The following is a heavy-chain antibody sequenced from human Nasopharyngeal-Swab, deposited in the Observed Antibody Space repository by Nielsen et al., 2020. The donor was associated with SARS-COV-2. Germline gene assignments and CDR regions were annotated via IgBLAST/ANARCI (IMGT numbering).Heavy chain of an antibody. V-gene: IGHV3-48*04. Sequence: GGSLRLSCAASGFTFSSYAMSWFRQAPGKGLEWVSAISGSGSTIYYADSVKGRFTISRDNAKNSLYLQMSSLRAEDTAVYYCASLLWFGELPSDYYYYGMDVWGQGTTVTVSS. D-gene: IGHD3-10*01. CDR1: GFTFSSYA. CDR3: ASLLWFGELPSDYYYYGMDV. J-gene: IGHJ6*02. CDR2: ISGSGSTI.